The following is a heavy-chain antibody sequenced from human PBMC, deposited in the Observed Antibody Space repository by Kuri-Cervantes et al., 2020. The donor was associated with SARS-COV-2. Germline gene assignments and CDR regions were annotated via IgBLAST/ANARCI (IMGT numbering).Heavy chain of an antibody. J-gene: IGHJ4*02. D-gene: IGHD2-21*02. V-gene: IGHV1-69*06. CDR2: TVPLFGSA. CDR1: GGYSNNYV. CDR3: ASKASCGGDCYALDS. Sequence: SVKVSCKASGGYSNNYVITWVRQAPGQGLEWMGGTVPLFGSANYARQFQGRVTITADKSTSTVYMEMSALRSDDTAAYYCASKASCGGDCYALDSWGQGTLVTVSS.